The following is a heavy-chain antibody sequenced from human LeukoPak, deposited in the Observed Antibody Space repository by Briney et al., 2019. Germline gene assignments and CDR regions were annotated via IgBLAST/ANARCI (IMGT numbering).Heavy chain of an antibody. Sequence: GGSLRLSCAASGFTVSSNYMSWVRQAPGKGLEWVSSISSSSSYIYYADSVKGRFTISRDNAKNSLYLQMNSLRAEDTAVYYCAREISGWSRGDAFDIWGQGTMVTVSS. J-gene: IGHJ3*02. CDR1: GFTVSSNY. V-gene: IGHV3-21*01. CDR2: ISSSSSYI. D-gene: IGHD6-19*01. CDR3: AREISGWSRGDAFDI.